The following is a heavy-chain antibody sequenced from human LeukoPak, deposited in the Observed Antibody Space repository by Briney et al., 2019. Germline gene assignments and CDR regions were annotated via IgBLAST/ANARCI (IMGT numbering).Heavy chain of an antibody. Sequence: PGESLKISCRASGNSFSTNWITWVHQMPGKGLEWMGIIYPGDSDTRYSPSFQGQVTISADKSISTAYLQWSSLKASDTAMYYCARRETGQLFIDYWGQGTLVTVSS. J-gene: IGHJ4*02. CDR2: IYPGDSDT. CDR1: GNSFSTNW. V-gene: IGHV5-51*07. D-gene: IGHD5-18*01. CDR3: ARRETGQLFIDY.